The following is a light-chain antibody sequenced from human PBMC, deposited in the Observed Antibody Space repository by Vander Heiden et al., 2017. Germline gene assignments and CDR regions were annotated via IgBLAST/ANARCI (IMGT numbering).Light chain of an antibody. V-gene: IGKV2-30*01. Sequence: DVVLTQSPLSLPVTLGQPTSISRRSSHSLVYSDGNTYLTWFHQRPGQSPRRLIYKVSNRDAGVPGRFSGGGSGTDFTLKISRVEAEDVGVYYCMQGVSWPYTFGQGTKLEIK. J-gene: IGKJ2*01. CDR2: KVS. CDR1: HSLVYSDGNTY. CDR3: MQGVSWPYT.